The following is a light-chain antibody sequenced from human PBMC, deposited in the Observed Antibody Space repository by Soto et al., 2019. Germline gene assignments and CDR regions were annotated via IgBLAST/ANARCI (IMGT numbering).Light chain of an antibody. CDR3: SSYSSSSTLGV. Sequence: QSALTQPASVSGSPGQSITISCTGTSSNVGSYNYVSWYQQHPGKPPKLMIYDVSNRPSEVSNRFSGSKSGNTASLTISGLQAEDEADYYCSSYSSSSTLGVFGGGTKLTVL. J-gene: IGLJ2*01. V-gene: IGLV2-14*01. CDR1: SSNVGSYNY. CDR2: DVS.